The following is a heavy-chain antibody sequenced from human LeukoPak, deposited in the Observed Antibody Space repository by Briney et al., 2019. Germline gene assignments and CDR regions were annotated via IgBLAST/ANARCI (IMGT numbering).Heavy chain of an antibody. J-gene: IGHJ4*02. CDR2: ISYSGIT. CDR1: ADSISNYY. CDR3: ATETDDY. D-gene: IGHD2-21*02. V-gene: IGHV4-59*01. Sequence: ASETLSLTCTVSADSISNYYWSWIRQPPGKGLEWIGYISYSGITSYNPSLKSRVTISVDTSKNQFSLKLSSVTAADTAVYYCATETDDYWGQGTLVTVSS.